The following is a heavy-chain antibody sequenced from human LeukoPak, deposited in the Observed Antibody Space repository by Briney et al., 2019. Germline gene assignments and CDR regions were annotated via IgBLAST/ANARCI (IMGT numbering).Heavy chain of an antibody. CDR3: ARWMATVTTPDY. CDR2: INPNSGGT. CDR1: GYTFTGYY. V-gene: IGHV1-2*02. Sequence: SVKVSCKASGYTFTGYYMHWVRQAPGQGLELMGWINPNSGGTNYAQKFQGRVTMTRDTSISTAYMELSRLRSDDTAVYYCARWMATVTTPDYWGQGTLVTVSS. J-gene: IGHJ4*02. D-gene: IGHD4-11*01.